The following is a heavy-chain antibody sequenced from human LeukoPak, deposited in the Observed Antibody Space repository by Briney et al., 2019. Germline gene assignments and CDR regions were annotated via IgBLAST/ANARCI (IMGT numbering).Heavy chain of an antibody. J-gene: IGHJ4*02. CDR2: ISGSGGTT. D-gene: IGHD6-19*01. Sequence: GGSLRLSCAASGFTLSSYAMSWVRQAPGKGLEGVSTISGSGGTTYYAGSVKGRFTISRDNSKNTLYLQMNSLRAEDTAVYYCAKDRDSSGWYRFDYWGQGTLVTVSS. V-gene: IGHV3-23*01. CDR3: AKDRDSSGWYRFDY. CDR1: GFTLSSYA.